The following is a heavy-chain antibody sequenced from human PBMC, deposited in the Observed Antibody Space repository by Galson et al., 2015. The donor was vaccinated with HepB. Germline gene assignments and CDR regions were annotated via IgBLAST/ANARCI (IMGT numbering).Heavy chain of an antibody. J-gene: IGHJ4*02. CDR3: AHYGLGNYYFDY. CDR2: IYWDDDK. CDR1: GFSLSTSGVG. D-gene: IGHD1-7*01. V-gene: IGHV2-5*02. Sequence: PALVKPTQTLTLTCTFSGFSLSTSGVGVGWIRQPPGKALEWLATIYWDDDKRYSPSLKTGLTITKDTSKDQVVLTMTNMDPVDTAKYYCAHYGLGNYYFDYWGQGTLVTVSS.